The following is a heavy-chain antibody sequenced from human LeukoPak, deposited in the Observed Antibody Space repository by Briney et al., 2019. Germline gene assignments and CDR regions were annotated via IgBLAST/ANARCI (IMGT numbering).Heavy chain of an antibody. Sequence: GGSLRLSCAASGLTFSSSWMHWVRHVPGKGLVWVSRIHSAGTTSTYADSVKGRFTISRDNAKNTLYLQMNSLRAEDTAVYYCARDAPGNTALDYWGQGTLVTVSS. V-gene: IGHV3-74*01. D-gene: IGHD5-18*01. CDR3: ARDAPGNTALDY. J-gene: IGHJ4*02. CDR2: IHSAGTTS. CDR1: GLTFSSSW.